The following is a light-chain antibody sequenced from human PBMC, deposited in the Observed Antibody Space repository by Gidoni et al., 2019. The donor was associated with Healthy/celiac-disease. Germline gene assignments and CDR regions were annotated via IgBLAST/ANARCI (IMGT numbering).Light chain of an antibody. CDR1: SSDVGGYNY. Sequence: QSALTQPASVSGSPGHSITISCTGTSSDVGGYNYVSWYPQHPGKAPKPMIYEVSNRPSGVSNRFSGSKSGNTASLTISGLQAEDEADYYCSSYTSSSTLVFGGGTKLTVL. CDR3: SSYTSSSTLV. J-gene: IGLJ2*01. CDR2: EVS. V-gene: IGLV2-14*01.